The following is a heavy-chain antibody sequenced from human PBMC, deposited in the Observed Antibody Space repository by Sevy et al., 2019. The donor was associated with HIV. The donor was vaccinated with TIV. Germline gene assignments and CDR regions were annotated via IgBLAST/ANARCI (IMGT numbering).Heavy chain of an antibody. CDR2: ISYDGSNK. Sequence: GGSLRLSCAASGFTFSSYAMHWVRQAPGKGLEWVAVISYDGSNKYYADSVKGRFTISRENSKNTLYLQMNSLRAEDTAVYYCARVVETMVIFYGMDVWGQGTTVTVSS. CDR1: GFTFSSYA. D-gene: IGHD4-17*01. V-gene: IGHV3-30*04. CDR3: ARVVETMVIFYGMDV. J-gene: IGHJ6*02.